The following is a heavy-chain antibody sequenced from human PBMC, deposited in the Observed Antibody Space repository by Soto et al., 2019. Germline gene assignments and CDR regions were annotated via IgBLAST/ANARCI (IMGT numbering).Heavy chain of an antibody. CDR1: GGSISSGGHY. D-gene: IGHD4-17*01. CDR3: ARAFVDDYGDYDWFDP. V-gene: IGHV4-30-4*08. Sequence: SETLSLTCTVSGGSISSGGHYWSWIRQHPGKGLEWLGYIYYSGSTYYNPSLQSRVTISVDTSKNHFSLKLSPVTAADTAVYYCARAFVDDYGDYDWFDPWGQGTLVTVSS. CDR2: IYYSGST. J-gene: IGHJ5*02.